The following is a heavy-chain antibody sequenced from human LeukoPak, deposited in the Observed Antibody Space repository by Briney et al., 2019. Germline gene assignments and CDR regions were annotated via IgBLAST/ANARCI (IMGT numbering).Heavy chain of an antibody. V-gene: IGHV1-3*01. J-gene: IGHJ3*02. CDR3: ARDLREYYYDSSGYSAFDI. CDR1: GYTFSNYV. CDR2: INAGNGDT. D-gene: IGHD3-22*01. Sequence: GASVKVSCKASGYTFSNYVLYWVRQAPGLRLEWMGWINAGNGDTKYSQKLQGRVTITRDTSISTAYMELSRLRSDDTAVYYCARDLREYYYDSSGYSAFDIWGQGTMVTVSS.